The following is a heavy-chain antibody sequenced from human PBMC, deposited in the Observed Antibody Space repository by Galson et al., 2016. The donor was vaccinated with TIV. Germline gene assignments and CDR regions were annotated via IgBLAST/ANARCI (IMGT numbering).Heavy chain of an antibody. Sequence: QSGAEVKKPGESLKISCKASGYSFSIYWIGWVRQMPGKGLEWMGIIYPSDSDTRYSPSFQGQVTISADKSINTAYLQWNRLKASDSAIIYCATPSGFGDDFGFHIWGQGTLVTVSS. CDR3: ATPSGFGDDFGFHI. D-gene: IGHD4-17*01. CDR1: GYSFSIYW. J-gene: IGHJ1*01. V-gene: IGHV5-51*01. CDR2: IYPSDSDT.